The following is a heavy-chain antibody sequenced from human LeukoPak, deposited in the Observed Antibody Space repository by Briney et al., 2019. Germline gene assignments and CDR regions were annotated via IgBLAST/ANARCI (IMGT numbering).Heavy chain of an antibody. D-gene: IGHD1-26*01. CDR1: GGTFSSYA. Sequence: ASVKVSCKASGGTFSSYAISWVRQAPGQGLVWMGGIIPIFGTANYAQKFQGRVTITADESTSTAYMELSSLRSEDTAVYYCAREREQWELPWDYYYGMDVWGQGTTVTVSS. CDR2: IIPIFGTA. V-gene: IGHV1-69*01. J-gene: IGHJ6*02. CDR3: AREREQWELPWDYYYGMDV.